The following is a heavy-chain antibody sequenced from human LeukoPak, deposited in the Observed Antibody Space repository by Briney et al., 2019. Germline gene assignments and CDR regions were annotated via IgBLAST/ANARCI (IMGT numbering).Heavy chain of an antibody. CDR1: GYTFTDYH. CDR3: ARGRTDYDTNCFDP. CDR2: INPYSSDT. V-gene: IGHV1-2*02. Sequence: ASVKVSCTTSGYTFTDYHMQWVRQAPGQGLVWMGWINPYSSDTNYAPEFQGRVTMTRDTSIATAFMELSSLTSDDTAVYYCARGRTDYDTNCFDPWGQGTLVTVSS. J-gene: IGHJ5*02. D-gene: IGHD4-17*01.